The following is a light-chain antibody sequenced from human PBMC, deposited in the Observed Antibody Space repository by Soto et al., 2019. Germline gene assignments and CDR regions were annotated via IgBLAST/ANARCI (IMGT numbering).Light chain of an antibody. V-gene: IGKV1-39*01. CDR2: AAS. Sequence: DIQMTQSPSSLSASVGDRVTITCRASQSISSYLNWYQQKPGKAPKLLIYAASTLQFGVPSRFSGSGSGTDSTLTISSLQPEDFATYYCQQSYRSPTFGQGTKVDIK. J-gene: IGKJ1*01. CDR3: QQSYRSPT. CDR1: QSISSY.